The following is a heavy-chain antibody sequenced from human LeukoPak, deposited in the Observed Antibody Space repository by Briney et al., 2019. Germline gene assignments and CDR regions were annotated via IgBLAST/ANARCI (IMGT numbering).Heavy chain of an antibody. CDR2: IYYSGSI. Sequence: SGTLSLTCAVSGYSISSSDWWGWIRQPPGKGLEWIGYIYYSGSIYYNPSLKSRVTMSVDTSKNQFSLKLSSVTAVDTAVYYCARNPGGANDAFDIWGQGTMVTVSS. CDR3: ARNPGGANDAFDI. J-gene: IGHJ3*02. V-gene: IGHV4-28*05. CDR1: GYSISSSDW. D-gene: IGHD1-26*01.